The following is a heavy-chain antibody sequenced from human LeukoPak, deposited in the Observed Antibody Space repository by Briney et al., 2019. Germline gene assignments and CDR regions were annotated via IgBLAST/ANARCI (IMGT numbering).Heavy chain of an antibody. CDR1: GFTFSRSW. V-gene: IGHV3-74*01. J-gene: IGHJ3*02. CDR2: IDTDGNSI. D-gene: IGHD2-8*01. Sequence: QSGGSLRLSCAASGFTFSRSWMHWVRHAPGKGLVWVSRIDTDGNSISYADSVKGRFTISRDNAKNSLYLQMNSLRAEDTAVYYCAREWDIVLMVPGGSDAFDIWGQGTMVTVSS. CDR3: AREWDIVLMVPGGSDAFDI.